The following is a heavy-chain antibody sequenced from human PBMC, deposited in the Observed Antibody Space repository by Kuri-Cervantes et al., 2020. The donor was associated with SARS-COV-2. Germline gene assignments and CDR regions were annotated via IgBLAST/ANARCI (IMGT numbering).Heavy chain of an antibody. D-gene: IGHD1-7*01. J-gene: IGHJ2*01. CDR3: ARAPSNWNYSGWYFDL. Sequence: SCNVSGGSLNSRSYYWSWIRQPAGKGLEWIGRIYTSGSSNYNPSLKSRVTISVDTSKNQFSLKLSSVTAADTAVYYCARAPSNWNYSGWYFDLWGRGTLVTVSS. CDR2: IYTSGSS. CDR1: GGSLNSRSYY. V-gene: IGHV4-61*02.